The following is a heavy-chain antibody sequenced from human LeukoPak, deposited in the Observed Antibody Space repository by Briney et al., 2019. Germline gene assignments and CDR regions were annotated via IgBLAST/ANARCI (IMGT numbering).Heavy chain of an antibody. J-gene: IGHJ3*02. CDR2: TRNKANSYTT. CDR3: ARAPPPYCGGDCYSNAFDI. CDR1: GFTFSDHY. D-gene: IGHD2-21*02. V-gene: IGHV3-72*01. Sequence: PGGSLRLSCAASGFTFSDHYMDWVRQAPGKGLEWVGRTRNKANSYTTEYAASVKGRFTISRDDSKNSLYLQMNSLKTEDTAVYYCARAPPPYCGGDCYSNAFDIWGQGTMVTVSS.